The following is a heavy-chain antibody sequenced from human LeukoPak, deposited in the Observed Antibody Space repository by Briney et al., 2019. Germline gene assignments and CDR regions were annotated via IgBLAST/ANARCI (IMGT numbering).Heavy chain of an antibody. D-gene: IGHD3-10*01. J-gene: IGHJ4*02. CDR2: MNPNSGNT. CDR3: ARGLAMVRGVIHGY. Sequence: ASVKVSRKASGYTFTSYDINWVRQATGQGLEWMGWMNPNSGNTGYAQKFQGRVTITRNTSISTAYMELSSLRSEDTAVYYCARGLAMVRGVIHGYWGQGTLVTVSS. V-gene: IGHV1-8*03. CDR1: GYTFTSYD.